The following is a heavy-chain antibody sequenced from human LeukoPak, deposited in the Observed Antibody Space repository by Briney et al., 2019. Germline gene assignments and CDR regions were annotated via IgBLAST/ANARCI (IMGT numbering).Heavy chain of an antibody. D-gene: IGHD5-18*01. V-gene: IGHV3-7*01. Sequence: GGSLRLSCAASGFTFSSYWMSWVRQAPGKGLEWVANMKQDGSEIYYVDSVKGRFTISRDNAENSLYLQMNSLRAEDTAVYYCARESTYSYAYALDYWGQGTLVTVFS. J-gene: IGHJ4*02. CDR2: MKQDGSEI. CDR3: ARESTYSYAYALDY. CDR1: GFTFSSYW.